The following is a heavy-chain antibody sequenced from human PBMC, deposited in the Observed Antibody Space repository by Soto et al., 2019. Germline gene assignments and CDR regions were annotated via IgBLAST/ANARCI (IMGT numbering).Heavy chain of an antibody. V-gene: IGHV1-69*13. CDR1: GGTVSRYA. CDR3: ARGPRHVDYFDY. J-gene: IGHJ4*02. Sequence: AVKVSCQASGGTVSRYAISWVRQAAGQGREWMGGIIPTFGTANYAQKFQGKVTITADQSTSTAYMELSSLRSEDTAVYYCARGPRHVDYFDYWGQGTLVTVSS. CDR2: IIPTFGTA.